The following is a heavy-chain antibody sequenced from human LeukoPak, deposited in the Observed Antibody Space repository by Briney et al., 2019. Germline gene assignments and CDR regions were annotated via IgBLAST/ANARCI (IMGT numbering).Heavy chain of an antibody. CDR2: IFYSGST. CDR3: ARPYNSGWYGAFDI. V-gene: IGHV4-59*08. CDR1: GGSISRYY. Sequence: SETLSLTCTVSGGSISRYYWSWIRQPPGKGLEWIGYIFYSGSTNYNPSLKSRVTISGDTSKNQFSLRLSSVTAADTAVYYCARPYNSGWYGAFDIWGQGKMVTVSS. D-gene: IGHD6-19*01. J-gene: IGHJ3*02.